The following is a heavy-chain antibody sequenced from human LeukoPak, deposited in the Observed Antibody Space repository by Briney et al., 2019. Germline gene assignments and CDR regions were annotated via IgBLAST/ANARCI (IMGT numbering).Heavy chain of an antibody. D-gene: IGHD3-22*01. Sequence: GGSLRLSCAASGFTFSSCWMSGVRQAPGKGREGVANIIQDGSEKYYVDSVKGRFTISRDNAKNSLYLQMNSLRVEDTAVYYCARSMGSGHYYVADYWGQGTLVTVSS. V-gene: IGHV3-7*01. CDR3: ARSMGSGHYYVADY. CDR1: GFTFSSCW. CDR2: IIQDGSEK. J-gene: IGHJ4*02.